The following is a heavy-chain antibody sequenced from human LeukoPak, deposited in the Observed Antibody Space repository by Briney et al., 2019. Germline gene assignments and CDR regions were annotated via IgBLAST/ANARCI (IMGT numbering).Heavy chain of an antibody. V-gene: IGHV3-23*01. CDR1: GFTFSSYA. CDR2: ISGSGGST. J-gene: IGHJ4*02. CDR3: ARGRRDGYNYVRY. D-gene: IGHD5-24*01. Sequence: GGSLRLSCAASGFTFSSYAMSWVRQAPGKGLEWVSAISGSGGSTYYADSVKGRFTISRDNAKNSLYLQMNSLRAEDTAVYYCARGRRDGYNYVRYWGQGTLVTVSS.